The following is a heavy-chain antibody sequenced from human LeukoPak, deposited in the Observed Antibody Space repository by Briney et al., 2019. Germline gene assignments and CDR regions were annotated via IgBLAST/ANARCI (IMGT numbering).Heavy chain of an antibody. J-gene: IGHJ4*02. V-gene: IGHV1-69*04. D-gene: IGHD5-12*01. Sequence: VASVTVSCKASGYTFTSYGISWVRQAPGQGLEWMGRIIPILGIANYAQKFQGRVTITADKSTSTAYMELSSLRSEDTAVYYCARLMDIVATRDYWGQGTLVTVSS. CDR3: ARLMDIVATRDY. CDR1: GYTFTSYG. CDR2: IIPILGIA.